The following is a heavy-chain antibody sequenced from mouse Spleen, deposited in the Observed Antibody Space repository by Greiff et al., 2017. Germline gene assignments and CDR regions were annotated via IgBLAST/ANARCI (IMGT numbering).Heavy chain of an antibody. CDR3: ARQGLYDYEGEFAY. D-gene: IGHD2-4*01. V-gene: IGHV2-6-1*01. CDR1: GFSLTSYG. Sequence: QVQLKETGPGLVAPSQSLSITCTVSGFSLTSYGVHWVRQPPGKGLEWLVVIWSDGSTNYNSALKSRLSISKDNSKSQVFLKMNSLQTDDTAMYYWARQGLYDYEGEFAYWGQGTLVTVSA. CDR2: IWSDGST. J-gene: IGHJ3*01.